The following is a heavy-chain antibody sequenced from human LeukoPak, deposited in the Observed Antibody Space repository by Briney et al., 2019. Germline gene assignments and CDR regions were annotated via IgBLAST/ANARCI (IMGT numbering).Heavy chain of an antibody. V-gene: IGHV3-30*04. CDR1: GFTFSSYP. D-gene: IGHD3-3*01. CDR2: ITYDGSNK. Sequence: QSGGSLRLSCAASGFTFSSYPVHWVRQAPGKGLEWVALITYDGSNKYYADSVKGRFTIFRDKSKSTLYLQMHSLRAEDTAVYYCARDSRDKLRFLEWFHETLDFWGQGTLVTVSS. J-gene: IGHJ4*02. CDR3: ARDSRDKLRFLEWFHETLDF.